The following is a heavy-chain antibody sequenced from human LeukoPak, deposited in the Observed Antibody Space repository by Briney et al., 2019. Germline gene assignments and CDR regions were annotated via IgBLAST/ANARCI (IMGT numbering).Heavy chain of an antibody. D-gene: IGHD6-13*01. V-gene: IGHV3-30-3*01. CDR2: ISYDGSNK. CDR3: ARSSSIAAAGTLGY. Sequence: PGGSLRLSCAASGFTFSSYWMSWVRQAPGKGLEWVAVISYDGSNKYYADSVKGRFTISRDNSKNTLYLQMNSLRAEDTAVYYCARSSSIAAAGTLGYWGQGTLVTVSS. CDR1: GFTFSSYW. J-gene: IGHJ4*02.